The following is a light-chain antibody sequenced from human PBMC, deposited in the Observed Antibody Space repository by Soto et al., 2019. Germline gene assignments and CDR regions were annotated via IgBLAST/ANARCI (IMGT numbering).Light chain of an antibody. CDR1: PGIRND. J-gene: IGKJ4*01. Sequence: DIQMTQSPSSLSASVGDRVTITCRASPGIRNDLAWYQQKPGKAPKCLIYAASTLQTAVPSRFSGSGFGTEFTLTISSLQPEDFATYYCLQHNSYPLTFGGGTKVEIK. CDR2: AAS. CDR3: LQHNSYPLT. V-gene: IGKV1-17*01.